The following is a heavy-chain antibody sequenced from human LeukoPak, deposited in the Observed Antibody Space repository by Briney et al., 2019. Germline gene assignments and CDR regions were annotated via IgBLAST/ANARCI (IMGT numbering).Heavy chain of an antibody. Sequence: SVKVSCKASGGTFSSYAISWVRQAPGQGLEWMGGIIPIFGTANYAQKFQGRVTTTADESTSTAYMELSSLRSEDTAVYYCARVSLRGMVYAPWFDPWGQGTLVTVSS. V-gene: IGHV1-69*13. D-gene: IGHD2-8*01. CDR1: GGTFSSYA. J-gene: IGHJ5*02. CDR2: IIPIFGTA. CDR3: ARVSLRGMVYAPWFDP.